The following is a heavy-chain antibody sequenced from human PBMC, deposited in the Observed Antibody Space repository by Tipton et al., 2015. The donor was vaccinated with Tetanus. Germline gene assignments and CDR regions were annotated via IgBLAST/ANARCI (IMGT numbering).Heavy chain of an antibody. D-gene: IGHD2-15*01. V-gene: IGHV4-59*01. CDR2: IYYSGST. Sequence: TLSLTCTVSGGSISSYYWSWIRQPPGKGLEWIGYIYYSGSTNYNPSLKSRVTISVDTSKNQFSLKLSSVTAADTAVYYCARDRGCSGGSCYPTLGYYYYGMDVWGQGTTVTVSS. J-gene: IGHJ6*02. CDR1: GGSISSYY. CDR3: ARDRGCSGGSCYPTLGYYYYGMDV.